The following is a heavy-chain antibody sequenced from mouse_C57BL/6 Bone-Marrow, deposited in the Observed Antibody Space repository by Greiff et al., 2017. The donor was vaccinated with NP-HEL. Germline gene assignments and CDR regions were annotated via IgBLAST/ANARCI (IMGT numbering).Heavy chain of an antibody. CDR1: GFNIKDDY. CDR2: IDPENGDT. Sequence: EVKLMESGAELVRPGASVKLSCTASGFNIKDDYMHWVKQRPEQGLEWIGWIDPENGDTEYASKFQGKATITANTSSNTAYLQLSSLTSEDTAVYYCTTGWLLRSFDYWGQGTTLTVSS. D-gene: IGHD2-3*01. V-gene: IGHV14-4*01. CDR3: TTGWLLRSFDY. J-gene: IGHJ2*01.